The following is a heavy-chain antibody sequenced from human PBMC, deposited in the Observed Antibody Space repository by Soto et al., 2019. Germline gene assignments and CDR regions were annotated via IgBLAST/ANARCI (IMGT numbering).Heavy chain of an antibody. J-gene: IGHJ5*02. V-gene: IGHV4-4*07. CDR3: VRDGTKTLRDWFDP. D-gene: IGHD1-1*01. CDR2: IYATGTT. Sequence: SETLSLTCTVSGASISGFYWSWIRKSAGKGLEWIGRIYATGTTDYNPSLKSRVMMSVDTSKKQFSLKLRSVTAADTAVYYCVRDGTKTLRDWFDPWGQGISVTVPS. CDR1: GASISGFY.